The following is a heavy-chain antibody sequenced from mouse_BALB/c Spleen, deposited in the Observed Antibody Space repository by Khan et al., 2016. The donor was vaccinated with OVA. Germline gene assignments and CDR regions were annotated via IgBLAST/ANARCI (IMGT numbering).Heavy chain of an antibody. D-gene: IGHD1-1*01. J-gene: IGHJ4*01. CDR2: IAPGSGST. CDR3: TRENSEGRTCDAMDY. V-gene: IGHV1S41*01. CDR1: GYTFTSYW. Sequence: DLVRPGVSVKLSCKASGYTFTSYWINWVKQRPGQGLEWIGRIAPGSGSTHNNEMVKGKATLTVDSSSSTAYIQLSSLSYEDSAVLFSTRENSEGRTCDAMDYWGQGTSVTVSA.